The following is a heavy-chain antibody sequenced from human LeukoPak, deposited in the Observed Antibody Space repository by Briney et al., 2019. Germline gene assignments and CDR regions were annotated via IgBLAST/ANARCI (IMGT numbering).Heavy chain of an antibody. CDR1: GYTFTSYY. D-gene: IGHD3-22*01. CDR3: ATEAQDSSGYLSPRFNWFDP. V-gene: IGHV1-46*01. CDR2: INPSGGST. Sequence: GASVKVSCKASGYTFTSYYMHWVRQAPGQGLEWMGIINPSGGSTSYAQKFQGRVTMTEDTSTDTAYMELSSLRSEDTAVYYCATEAQDSSGYLSPRFNWFDPWGQGTLVTVSS. J-gene: IGHJ5*02.